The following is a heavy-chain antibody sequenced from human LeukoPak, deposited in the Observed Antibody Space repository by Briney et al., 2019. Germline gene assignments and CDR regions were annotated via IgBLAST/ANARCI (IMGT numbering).Heavy chain of an antibody. V-gene: IGHV4-39*07. CDR3: ARDDFWSGYLFDY. CDR2: IYYSGST. D-gene: IGHD3-3*01. J-gene: IGHJ4*02. CDR1: GGSISSSSYY. Sequence: SETLSLTCTVSGGSISSSSYYWGWIRQPPGKGLEWIGSIYYSGSTYYNPSLKSRVTISVDPSKNQFSLKLSSVTAADTAVYYCARDDFWSGYLFDYWGQGTLVTVSS.